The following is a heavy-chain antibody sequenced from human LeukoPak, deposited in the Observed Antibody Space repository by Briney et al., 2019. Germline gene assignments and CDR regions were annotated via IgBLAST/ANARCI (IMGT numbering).Heavy chain of an antibody. Sequence: GGSLRLSCAASGFTFSSYAMSWVRQAPGKGLEWVSAISGSGGSTYYADSVKGRFTISRDNSKNTLYLQMNSLRAEDTAVYYCAKCYLKGGSSWNLFDYWGQGTLVTVSS. CDR2: ISGSGGST. V-gene: IGHV3-23*01. J-gene: IGHJ4*02. CDR1: GFTFSSYA. D-gene: IGHD6-13*01. CDR3: AKCYLKGGSSWNLFDY.